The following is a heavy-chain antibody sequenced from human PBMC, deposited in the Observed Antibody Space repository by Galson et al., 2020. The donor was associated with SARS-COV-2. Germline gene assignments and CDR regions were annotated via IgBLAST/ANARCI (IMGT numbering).Heavy chain of an antibody. V-gene: IGHV4-31*03. J-gene: IGHJ6*02. CDR3: ARDVLTPEKPCTNCVCHYYYYYGMDV. Sequence: ETSETLSLTCTVSGGSISSGGYYWSWIRQHPGKGLEWIGYIYYSGSTYYNPSLKSRVTISVDTSKNQFSLKLSSVTAAATAVYYCARDVLTPEKPCTNCVCHYYYYYGMDVWGQGTTVTVSS. CDR1: GGSISSGGYY. CDR2: IYYSGST. D-gene: IGHD2-8*01.